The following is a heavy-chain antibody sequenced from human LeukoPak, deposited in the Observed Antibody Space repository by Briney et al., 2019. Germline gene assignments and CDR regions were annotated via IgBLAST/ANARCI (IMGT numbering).Heavy chain of an antibody. J-gene: IGHJ4*02. CDR3: ARESDSGDY. Sequence: GGSLRLSCAASGFTFSIYAMSWVRQAPGKGLEWVSYVSSSGSTIYYADSVKGRFTISRDNAKNSLYLQMNSLRAEDTAVYYCARESDSGDYWGQGTLVTVSS. CDR1: GFTFSIYA. V-gene: IGHV3-11*01. D-gene: IGHD2-21*02. CDR2: VSSSGSTI.